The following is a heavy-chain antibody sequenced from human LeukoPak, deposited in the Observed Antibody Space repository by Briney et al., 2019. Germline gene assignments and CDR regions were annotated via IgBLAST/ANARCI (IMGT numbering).Heavy chain of an antibody. Sequence: SETLSLTCTVSGGSISSYYWSWIRQLPGKGLEWIGYIYYSGSTNYNPSLKSRVTISVDTSKNQFSLKLSSVTAADTAVYYCARGWEENYYYGMDVWGQGTTVTVSS. CDR3: ARGWEENYYYGMDV. J-gene: IGHJ6*02. CDR1: GGSISSYY. V-gene: IGHV4-59*08. D-gene: IGHD1-26*01. CDR2: IYYSGST.